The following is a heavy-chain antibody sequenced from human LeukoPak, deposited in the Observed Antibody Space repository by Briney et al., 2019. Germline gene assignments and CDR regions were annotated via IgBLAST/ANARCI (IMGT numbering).Heavy chain of an antibody. V-gene: IGHV1-46*01. CDR3: ARDQEGFDY. CDR1: GYTFTSNY. CDR2: IYPRDGST. J-gene: IGHJ4*02. Sequence: ASVKVSCKASGYTFTSNYIHWVRQAPGQGLEWMGMIYPRDGSTSYAQKFQGRVTVTRDTSTSTVHMELSGLRSEDTAVYYCARDQEGFDYWGQGTLVTVST.